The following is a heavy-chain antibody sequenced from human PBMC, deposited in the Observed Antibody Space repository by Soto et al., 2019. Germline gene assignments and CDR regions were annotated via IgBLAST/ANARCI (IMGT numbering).Heavy chain of an antibody. CDR2: INHSGST. V-gene: IGHV4-34*01. CDR1: GGSFSDYY. Sequence: QVLLQQWGAGLLKPSETLSLTCAVYGGSFSDYYWSWIRQPPGKGLEWIGEINHSGSTNYNPSLKIRVTISVDTSKCQLSLKLSSVTAADTAVYYCARTSRFEYWGQGTLVTVSS. J-gene: IGHJ4*02. D-gene: IGHD6-6*01. CDR3: ARTSRFEY.